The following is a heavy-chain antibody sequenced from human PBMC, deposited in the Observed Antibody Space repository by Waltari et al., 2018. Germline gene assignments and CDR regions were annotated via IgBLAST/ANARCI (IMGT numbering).Heavy chain of an antibody. D-gene: IGHD1-26*01. CDR2: INPKSGGT. CDR3: AREFGMGATTDAEYFQH. V-gene: IGHV1-2*02. Sequence: VQLVQSGSDVKKPGASVKVSCKASGYTFTGYYMHWVRQAPGQGLEWRGWINPKSGGTNDAQKFQGRVTMTRDTSISTAYMELSRLRSEDTAVYYCAREFGMGATTDAEYFQHWGQGTLVTVSS. J-gene: IGHJ1*01. CDR1: GYTFTGYY.